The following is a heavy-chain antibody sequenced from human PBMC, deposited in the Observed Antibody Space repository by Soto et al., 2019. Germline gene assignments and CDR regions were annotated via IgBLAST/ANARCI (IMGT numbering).Heavy chain of an antibody. D-gene: IGHD3-16*01. CDR3: ARRGALVYGMDV. CDR1: GYSFSSYW. CDR2: IYPGDSDS. J-gene: IGHJ6*02. V-gene: IGHV5-51*01. Sequence: PGESLKISCKGSGYSFSSYWIAWVRQMPRKGLELMGIIYPGDSDSRYRPSFHGLVTISADKSISTAYLQWSSLKASDTAMYYCARRGALVYGMDVWGQGTTFTVSS.